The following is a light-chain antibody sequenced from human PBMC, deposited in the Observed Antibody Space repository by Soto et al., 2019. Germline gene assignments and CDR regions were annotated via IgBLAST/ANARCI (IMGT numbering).Light chain of an antibody. V-gene: IGKV3-20*01. CDR2: GAS. CDR3: QQHGSSPIT. CDR1: RSVTNNY. J-gene: IGKJ5*01. Sequence: EFVLTQSPGTLSFFPGERATLSCRASRSVTNNYLAWHQQKPGQTPRLLIYGASSRATGIPDRFSGSGSGTDFTLTISRLEPEDFAVYYCQQHGSSPITFGQGTRLEIK.